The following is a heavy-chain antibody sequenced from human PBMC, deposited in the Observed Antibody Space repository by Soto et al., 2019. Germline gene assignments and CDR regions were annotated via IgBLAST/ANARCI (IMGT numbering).Heavy chain of an antibody. CDR3: ARDPLGRYYFDY. CDR1: GYTFTSYA. CDR2: INAGNGNT. D-gene: IGHD1-26*01. Sequence: ASVKVSCKASGYTFTSYAMHWVRQAPGQRLEWMGWINAGNGNTKYPQKFQGRVTITRDTSASTAYMELSSLRSEDTAVYYCARDPLGRYYFDYWGQGTLVTVSS. J-gene: IGHJ4*02. V-gene: IGHV1-3*01.